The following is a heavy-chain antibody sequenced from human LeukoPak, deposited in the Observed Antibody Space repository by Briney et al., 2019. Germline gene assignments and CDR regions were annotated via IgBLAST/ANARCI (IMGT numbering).Heavy chain of an antibody. CDR1: GFTFSSYA. CDR2: ISGSGGST. Sequence: GSLRLSCAASGFTFSSYAMSWVRQAPGKGLEWVSAISGSGGSTYYADSVKGRFTISRDNSKKKLYLQMNSLRAADTAVYYCAKDRGKFCYGYFDYWGQGTLVSVSS. CDR3: AKDRGKFCYGYFDY. J-gene: IGHJ4*02. D-gene: IGHD5-18*01. V-gene: IGHV3-23*01.